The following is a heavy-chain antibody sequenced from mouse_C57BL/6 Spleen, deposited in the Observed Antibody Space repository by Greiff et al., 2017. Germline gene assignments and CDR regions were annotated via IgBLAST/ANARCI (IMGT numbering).Heavy chain of an antibody. CDR1: GYTFTDYY. D-gene: IGHD2-12*01. V-gene: IGHV1-26*01. J-gene: IGHJ1*03. CDR3: ARRGNYRGYFDV. CDR2: INPNNGGT. Sequence: EVKLQQSGPELVKPGASVKISCKASGYTFTDYYMNWVKQSHGKSLEWIGDINPNNGGTSYNQKFKGKATLTVDKSSSTAYMELRSLTSEDSAVYYCARRGNYRGYFDVWGTGTTVTVSS.